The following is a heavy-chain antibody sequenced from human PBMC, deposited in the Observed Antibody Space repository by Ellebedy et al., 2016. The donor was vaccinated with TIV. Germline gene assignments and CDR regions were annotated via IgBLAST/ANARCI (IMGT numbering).Heavy chain of an antibody. CDR2: IRQDGSEK. J-gene: IGHJ3*02. V-gene: IGHV3-7*01. CDR1: GFSFSSYW. D-gene: IGHD4-17*01. CDR3: ATDGSYGDYLSPTHAFVI. Sequence: GGSLRLSCGASGFSFSSYWMSWVRQAPGKGLEWVANIRQDGSEKYYVDSVKGRFTISRDSAKNSLYLHLNSLRAEDTAMYYCATDGSYGDYLSPTHAFVIWGQGTMVTVSS.